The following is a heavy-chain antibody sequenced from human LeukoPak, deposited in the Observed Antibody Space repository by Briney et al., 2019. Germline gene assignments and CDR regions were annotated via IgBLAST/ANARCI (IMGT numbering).Heavy chain of an antibody. J-gene: IGHJ6*03. CDR1: GLTFSTYW. D-gene: IGHD6-13*01. CDR2: IYSGGST. Sequence: GGSLRLSCVDSGLTFSTYWMSWVRQAPGKGLEWVSVIYSGGSTYYADSVKGRFTISRDNSKNTLYLQMNSLRAEDTAVYYCAQLVPRSYYYMDVWGKGTTVTISS. CDR3: AQLVPRSYYYMDV. V-gene: IGHV3-66*01.